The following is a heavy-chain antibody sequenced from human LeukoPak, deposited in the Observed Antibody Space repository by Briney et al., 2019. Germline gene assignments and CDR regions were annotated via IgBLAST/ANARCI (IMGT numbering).Heavy chain of an antibody. CDR3: ARGLLGYCSSTSCPSALDI. D-gene: IGHD2-2*01. V-gene: IGHV1-69*05. CDR1: GGTFSSYA. CDR2: IIPIFGTA. J-gene: IGHJ3*02. Sequence: SVKVSCKASGGTFSSYAISWVRQAPGQGLEWMGGIIPIFGTANYAQKFQGRVTITTDEATSTAYMELSSLRSEDTAVYYSARGLLGYCSSTSCPSALDIWGQGTMVTVSS.